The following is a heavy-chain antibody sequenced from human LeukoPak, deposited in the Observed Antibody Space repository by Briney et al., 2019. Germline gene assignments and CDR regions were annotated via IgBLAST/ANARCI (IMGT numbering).Heavy chain of an antibody. D-gene: IGHD3-22*01. CDR3: ARGPLDYYDSRDYFDY. CDR2: IYYSGST. V-gene: IGHV4-39*01. Sequence: PSETLSLTCTVSGGSISSSSYYWGWIRQPPGKGLEWIGSIYYSGSTYYNPSLKSRVTISVDTSKNQFSLKLSSVTAPDTAVYYCARGPLDYYDSRDYFDYWGQGTLVTVSP. CDR1: GGSISSSSYY. J-gene: IGHJ4*02.